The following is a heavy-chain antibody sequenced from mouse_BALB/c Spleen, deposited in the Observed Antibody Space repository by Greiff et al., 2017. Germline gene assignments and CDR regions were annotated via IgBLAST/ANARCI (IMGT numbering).Heavy chain of an antibody. Sequence: QVQLQQSGPQLVRPGASVKISCKASGYSFTSYWMHWVKQRPGQGLEWIGMIDPSDSETRLNQKFKDKATLTVDKSSSTAYMQLSSPTSEDSAVYYCARSRRRDEDYWGQGTSVTVSS. V-gene: IGHV1S126*01. D-gene: IGHD3-3*01. CDR3: ARSRRRDEDY. J-gene: IGHJ4*01. CDR1: GYSFTSYW. CDR2: IDPSDSET.